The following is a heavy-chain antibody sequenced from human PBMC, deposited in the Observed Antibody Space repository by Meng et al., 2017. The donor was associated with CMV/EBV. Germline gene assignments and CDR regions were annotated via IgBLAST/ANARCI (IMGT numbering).Heavy chain of an antibody. CDR2: IYNTGST. D-gene: IGHD2/OR15-2a*01. V-gene: IGHV4-61*01. CDR3: ARETVSASGGIDP. CDR1: GASVATDSYY. J-gene: IGHJ5*02. Sequence: GSLRLSCTVSGASVATDSYYWGWIRQPPGKGLEWIGYIYNTGSTKYNPSLQTRVTVSVDTPKNQFSLKLSSVTAADTATYYCARETVSASGGIDPWGRGTLVT.